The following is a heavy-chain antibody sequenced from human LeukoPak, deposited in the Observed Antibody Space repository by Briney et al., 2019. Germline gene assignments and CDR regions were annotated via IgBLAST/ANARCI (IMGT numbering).Heavy chain of an antibody. D-gene: IGHD6-19*01. Sequence: ASVKVSCKASGYTFTSYGISWVRQAPGQGLEWMGWISAYNGNTNYAQRLRGRVTMTTDTSTSTAYMELRGLRSDDTAIYYCARNSHGYGSGWQQFNFDYWGQGTLVTVS. V-gene: IGHV1-18*01. CDR3: ARNSHGYGSGWQQFNFDY. CDR1: GYTFTSYG. J-gene: IGHJ4*02. CDR2: ISAYNGNT.